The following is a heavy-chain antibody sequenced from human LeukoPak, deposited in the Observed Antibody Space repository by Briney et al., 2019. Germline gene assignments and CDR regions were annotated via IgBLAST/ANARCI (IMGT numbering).Heavy chain of an antibody. CDR3: AKEWLWSPSCSGGSCYFGFDY. CDR1: GFSFSYYA. D-gene: IGHD2-15*01. CDR2: MSGGGGST. V-gene: IGHV3-23*01. Sequence: PGGSLRLSCAASGFSFSYYAMIWVRQAPGKGLEWVSVMSGGGGSTNYADSVKGRFTISRDNSKNTLYLQMNSLRVEDTAVYYWAKEWLWSPSCSGGSCYFGFDYWGQGTLVTISS. J-gene: IGHJ4*02.